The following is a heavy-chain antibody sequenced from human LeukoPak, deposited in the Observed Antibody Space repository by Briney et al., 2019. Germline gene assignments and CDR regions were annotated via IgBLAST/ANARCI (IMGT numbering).Heavy chain of an antibody. D-gene: IGHD3-22*01. V-gene: IGHV1-69*06. CDR2: IIPIFGTA. CDR3: ARRPDPYDSSVWYFDY. J-gene: IGHJ4*02. Sequence: ASVKVSCKASGGTFSSYAISWVRQAPGQGLEWMGGIIPIFGTANYAQKFQGRVTITADKSTSTAYMELSSLRSEDTAVYYCARRPDPYDSSVWYFDYWGQGTLVTVSS. CDR1: GGTFSSYA.